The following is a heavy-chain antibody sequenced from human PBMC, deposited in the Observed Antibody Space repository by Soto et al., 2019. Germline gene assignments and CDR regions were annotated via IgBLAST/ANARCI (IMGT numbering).Heavy chain of an antibody. V-gene: IGHV1-18*01. D-gene: IGHD6-13*01. CDR3: ARETVGDSSSWYRYYYYGMDV. J-gene: IGHJ6*02. CDR1: GYTFTSYG. CDR2: ISAYNGNT. Sequence: ASVKVSCKASGYTFTSYGISWVRQAPGQGLEWMGWISAYNGNTNYAQKLQGRLTVTTDTSTSTAYMELRSLRSDDTAVYYCARETVGDSSSWYRYYYYGMDVWGQGTTVPSP.